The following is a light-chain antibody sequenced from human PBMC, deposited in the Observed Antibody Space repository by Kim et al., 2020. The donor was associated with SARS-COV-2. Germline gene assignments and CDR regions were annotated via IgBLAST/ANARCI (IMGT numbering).Light chain of an antibody. Sequence: AIHLTQSPSSLSASVGDRVTITCRASQDINSDLAWYQQKPGKAPNLLIYDASSLKSGVPSRFSGSGSGTGFTLTISSLQPEDFATYYCQHFINYGRTFGGGTKVEI. CDR3: QHFINYGRT. V-gene: IGKV1D-13*01. CDR1: QDINSD. J-gene: IGKJ4*01. CDR2: DAS.